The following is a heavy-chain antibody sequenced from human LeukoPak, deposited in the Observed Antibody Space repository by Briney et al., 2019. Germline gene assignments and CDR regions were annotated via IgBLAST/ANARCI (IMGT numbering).Heavy chain of an antibody. CDR2: INPSGGST. J-gene: IGHJ5*02. CDR3: ARAVRSTVVAQRALGP. CDR1: GYTFTSYY. V-gene: IGHV1-46*01. Sequence: ASVKVSCKASGYTFTSYYMHWVGQAPGQGLAWVGIINPSGGSTSYAQKFQGRVTMTRDTSTSTVYMELSSLRSEDTAVYYCARAVRSTVVAQRALGPWGQGTLVTVSS. D-gene: IGHD2-21*01.